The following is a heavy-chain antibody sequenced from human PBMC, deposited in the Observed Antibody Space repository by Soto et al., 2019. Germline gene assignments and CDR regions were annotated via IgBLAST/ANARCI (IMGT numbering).Heavy chain of an antibody. CDR3: ARYDYNAYYFDF. CDR2: INPSGGST. Sequence: ASVKVSCKASGYTFSTYYMHWVRQAPGQGYEWMGIINPSGGSTTYAQKFQGRVTMTRDTSTTTVYMELSSLKSEDTAVYYCARYDYNAYYFDFWGPGILVTVSS. CDR1: GYTFSTYY. D-gene: IGHD4-4*01. J-gene: IGHJ4*02. V-gene: IGHV1-46*01.